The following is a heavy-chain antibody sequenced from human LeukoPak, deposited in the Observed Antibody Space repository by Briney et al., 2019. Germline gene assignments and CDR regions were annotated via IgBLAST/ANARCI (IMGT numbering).Heavy chain of an antibody. V-gene: IGHV5-51*01. CDR1: GYSFTSYW. D-gene: IGHD3-22*01. J-gene: IGHJ4*02. CDR3: ASPDYYDSSGYSPGVGY. Sequence: GESLKISCKGSGYSFTSYWIGWVRQMPGKGLEWMGIIYPGDSDTRYSPSFQGQVTISADKSIRTAYLQWSSLEASDTAMYYCASPDYYDSSGYSPGVGYWGQGTLVTVSS. CDR2: IYPGDSDT.